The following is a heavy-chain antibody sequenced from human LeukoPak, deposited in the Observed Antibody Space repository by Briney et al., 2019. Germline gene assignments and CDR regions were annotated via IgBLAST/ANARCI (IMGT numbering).Heavy chain of an antibody. Sequence: GGSLRLSCAASEFTFGSYAMQWVRQAPGKGLEWVSGISTSGGSTWYSDSVKGRFTISRDNSKNTLYLQMNSLRAEDTALYYCARVGVKYDILTQIDYWGQGTLVTVSS. J-gene: IGHJ4*02. CDR3: ARVGVKYDILTQIDY. CDR2: ISTSGGST. D-gene: IGHD3-9*01. V-gene: IGHV3-23*01. CDR1: EFTFGSYA.